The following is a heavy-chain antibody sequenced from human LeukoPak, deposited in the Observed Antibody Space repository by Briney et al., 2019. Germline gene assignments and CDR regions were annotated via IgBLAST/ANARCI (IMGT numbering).Heavy chain of an antibody. V-gene: IGHV4-34*01. D-gene: IGHD6-6*01. J-gene: IGHJ6*03. Sequence: PSETLSLTCAVYGGSFSGYYWSWIRQPPGKGLEWIGEINHSGSTNYNPSLKSRVTISVDTSKSQSSLKLSSVTAADTAVYYCARDVRYYYGYYMDVWGKGTTVTVSS. CDR2: INHSGST. CDR3: ARDVRYYYGYYMDV. CDR1: GGSFSGYY.